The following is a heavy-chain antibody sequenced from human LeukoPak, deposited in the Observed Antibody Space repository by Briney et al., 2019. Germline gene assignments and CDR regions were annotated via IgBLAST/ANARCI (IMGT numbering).Heavy chain of an antibody. Sequence: SETLSLTCAVYGGSFSGYYWSWIRQPAGKGLEWIGRIYTSGSTNYNPSLKSRVTMSVDTSKNQFSLKLSSVTAADTAVYYCARGIAAAPFDPWGQGTLVTVSS. D-gene: IGHD6-13*01. V-gene: IGHV4-59*10. J-gene: IGHJ5*02. CDR3: ARGIAAAPFDP. CDR1: GGSFSGYY. CDR2: IYTSGST.